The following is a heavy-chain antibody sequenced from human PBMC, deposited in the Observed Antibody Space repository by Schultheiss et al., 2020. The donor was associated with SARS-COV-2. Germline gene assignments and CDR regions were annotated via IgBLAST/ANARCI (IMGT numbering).Heavy chain of an antibody. CDR1: GGSFSGYY. CDR2: IYYSGST. CDR3: ARVLRGSYSDY. V-gene: IGHV4-59*01. D-gene: IGHD3-16*01. Sequence: SQTPSLTCAVYGGSFSGYYWSWIRQPPGKGLEWIGYIYYSGSTNYNPSLKSRVTISVDTSKNQFSLKLSSVTAADTAVYYCARVLRGSYSDYWGQGTLVTVSS. J-gene: IGHJ4*02.